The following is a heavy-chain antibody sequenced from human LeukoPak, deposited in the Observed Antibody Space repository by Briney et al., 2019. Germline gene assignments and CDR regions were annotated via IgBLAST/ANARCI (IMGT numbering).Heavy chain of an antibody. V-gene: IGHV3-20*04. CDR1: GFTFDDYG. D-gene: IGHD3-3*01. J-gene: IGHJ6*03. CDR3: ARVTIFGVVGNYYYYYMDV. CDR2: INWNGGST. Sequence: AGGSLRLSCAAPGFTFDDYGMSWVRQAPGKGLEWVSGINWNGGSTGYADSVKGRFTISRDNAKNSLYLQMNSLRAEDTAVYYCARVTIFGVVGNYYYYYMDVWGKETTVTVSS.